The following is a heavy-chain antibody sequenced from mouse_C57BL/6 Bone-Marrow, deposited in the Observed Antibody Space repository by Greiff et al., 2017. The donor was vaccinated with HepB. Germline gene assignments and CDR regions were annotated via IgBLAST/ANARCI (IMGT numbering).Heavy chain of an antibody. Sequence: EVKLMESGGGLVKPGGSLKLSCAASGFTFSSYAMSWVRQTPEKRLEWVATISDGGSYTYYPDNVKGRFTISRDNAKNNLYLQMSHLKSEDTAMYYCASLTALYAMDYWGQGTSVTVSS. V-gene: IGHV5-4*03. CDR1: GFTFSSYA. J-gene: IGHJ4*01. CDR2: ISDGGSYT. D-gene: IGHD4-1*01. CDR3: ASLTALYAMDY.